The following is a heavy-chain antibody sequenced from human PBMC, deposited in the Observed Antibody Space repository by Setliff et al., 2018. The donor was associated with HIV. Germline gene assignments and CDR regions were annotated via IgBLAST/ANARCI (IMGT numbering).Heavy chain of an antibody. CDR2: IYHSGST. V-gene: IGHV4-38-2*02. J-gene: IGHJ4*02. CDR3: ARHYGPIGYFDY. Sequence: PSETLSLTCTVSGYSISSDYYWGWIRQPPGKGLEWIGNIYHSGSTYYNPSLQSRLTISADTSKNQFSLKLRSVTAADTAVYYCARHYGPIGYFDYWGQGALVTVSS. D-gene: IGHD4-17*01. CDR1: GYSISSDYY.